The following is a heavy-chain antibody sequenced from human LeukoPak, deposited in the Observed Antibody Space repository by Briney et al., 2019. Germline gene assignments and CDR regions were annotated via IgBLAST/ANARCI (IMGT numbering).Heavy chain of an antibody. Sequence: GGSLRLSCAASGFTFSTYAMSWVRQAPGRGLGWASAVSDSGSGTYYADSVKGRFTISRDNSKNTLYLQMTSLRAEDTALYYCAKGKGSSGWYDWGQGTLVTVSS. CDR2: VSDSGSGT. J-gene: IGHJ4*02. CDR1: GFTFSTYA. D-gene: IGHD6-19*01. CDR3: AKGKGSSGWYD. V-gene: IGHV3-23*01.